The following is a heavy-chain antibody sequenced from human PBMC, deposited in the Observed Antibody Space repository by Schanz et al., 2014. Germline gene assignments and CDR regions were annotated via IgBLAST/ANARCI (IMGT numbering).Heavy chain of an antibody. CDR3: AKSRSWYVWLDP. CDR1: GFTFSSHS. J-gene: IGHJ5*02. V-gene: IGHV3-66*01. CDR2: LYAGGAT. D-gene: IGHD3-10*01. Sequence: EVQLVESGGNLVQPGGSLRLSCVASGFTFSSHSMNWVRQAPGQGLEWVSVLYAGGATKYANSVKDRFTISRDNSKNTVYLQMNSLRADDTAVYYCAKSRSWYVWLDPWGQGTLVTVSS.